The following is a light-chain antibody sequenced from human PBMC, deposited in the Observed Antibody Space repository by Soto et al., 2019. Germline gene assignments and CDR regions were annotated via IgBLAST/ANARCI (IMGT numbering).Light chain of an antibody. CDR1: SSDVGGYNY. CDR3: FSYAGSYTLV. Sequence: QSALTQPRSVSGSPGQSVTISCTGTSSDVGGYNYISWYQQHPGKAPKLMIYDVSKRPSGVPDRFSGSKSGNTASLTIPGLQAEYEADYYCFSYAGSYTLVFGGGTKLTVL. V-gene: IGLV2-11*01. J-gene: IGLJ2*01. CDR2: DVS.